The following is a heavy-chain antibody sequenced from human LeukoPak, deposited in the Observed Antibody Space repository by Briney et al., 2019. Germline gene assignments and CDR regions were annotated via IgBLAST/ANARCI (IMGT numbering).Heavy chain of an antibody. J-gene: IGHJ4*02. CDR1: GYTFTSYG. CDR2: IGAYNGNT. V-gene: IGHV1-18*01. D-gene: IGHD6-19*01. Sequence: ASVKVSCKASGYTFTSYGISWVRQAPGQGLEWMGWIGAYNGNTNYAQKLQGRVTMTTDTSTSTAYMELRSLRSDDTAVYYCARAGGVAADSENFDYWGQGTLVTVSS. CDR3: ARAGGVAADSENFDY.